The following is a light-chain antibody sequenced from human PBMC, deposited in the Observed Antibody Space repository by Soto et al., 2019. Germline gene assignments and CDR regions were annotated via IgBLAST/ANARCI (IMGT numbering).Light chain of an antibody. CDR2: LGS. CDR1: QSLLHSNGYNY. V-gene: IGKV2-28*01. Sequence: DIVMTQSPFSLPVTPGEPASISCRSSQSLLHSNGYNYLDWYLQKPGQSPQLLIYLGSNRASGVPDRFNGSGSGTDFTLKISRVDTEDVGVYYCMQALQTRYTFGQGTILEIK. J-gene: IGKJ2*01. CDR3: MQALQTRYT.